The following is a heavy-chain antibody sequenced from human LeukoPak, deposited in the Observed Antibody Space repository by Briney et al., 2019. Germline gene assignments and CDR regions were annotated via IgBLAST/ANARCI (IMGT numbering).Heavy chain of an antibody. D-gene: IGHD2-15*01. CDR1: GFTFSSYA. CDR2: ISYDGSNK. CDR3: ARDGYCSGGSCYITGPTWFDP. V-gene: IGHV3-30-3*01. Sequence: GRSLRLSCAASGFTFSSYAMHWVRQAPGKGLEWVAVISYDGSNKYHADSVKGRFTISRDNSKNTLYLQMNSLRAEDTAVYYCARDGYCSGGSCYITGPTWFDPWGQGTLVTASS. J-gene: IGHJ5*02.